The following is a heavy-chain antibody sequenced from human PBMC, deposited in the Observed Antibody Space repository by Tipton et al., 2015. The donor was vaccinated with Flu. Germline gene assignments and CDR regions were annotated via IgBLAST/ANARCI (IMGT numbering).Heavy chain of an antibody. CDR2: TYYRSKWSN. V-gene: IGHV6-1*01. J-gene: IGHJ4*02. Sequence: GLVKPSQTLSLTCAISGDSVFSNSAAWNWFRQSPSRGLEWLGRTYYRSKWSNDYAVSVKSRITINPDTSKNQSSLQLNSVTPEDTAVYYCARWKAETKIFDNWGQGTLVPVSS. CDR1: GDSVFSNSAA. CDR3: ARWKAETKIFDN. D-gene: IGHD1-7*01.